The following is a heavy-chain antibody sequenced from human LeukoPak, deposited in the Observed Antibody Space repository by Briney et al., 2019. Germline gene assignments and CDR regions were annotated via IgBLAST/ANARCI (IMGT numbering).Heavy chain of an antibody. Sequence: PGGSLRLSCAASGFTFSSYAMHWVRQAPGKGLEWVSSISSSSSYIYYADSVKGRFTISRDNAKNSLYLQMNSLRAEDTAVYYCARDQGYSYGYVGNAFDIWGQGTLVTVSS. CDR1: GFTFSSYA. CDR3: ARDQGYSYGYVGNAFDI. D-gene: IGHD5-18*01. CDR2: ISSSSSYI. J-gene: IGHJ3*02. V-gene: IGHV3-21*01.